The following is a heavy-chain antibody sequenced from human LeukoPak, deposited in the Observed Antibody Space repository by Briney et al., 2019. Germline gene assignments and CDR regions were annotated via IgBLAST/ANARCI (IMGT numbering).Heavy chain of an antibody. CDR1: GGTFSSYA. Sequence: GASVKVSCKASGGTFSSYAISWVRQAPGQGLEWMGRIIPILGIANYAQKFQGRVTITTDESTSTAYMELSSLRSEDTAVYYCAAKYYYDSSGYYGYYWGQGTLVTVSS. CDR2: IIPILGIA. D-gene: IGHD3-22*01. J-gene: IGHJ4*02. CDR3: AAKYYYDSSGYYGYY. V-gene: IGHV1-69*04.